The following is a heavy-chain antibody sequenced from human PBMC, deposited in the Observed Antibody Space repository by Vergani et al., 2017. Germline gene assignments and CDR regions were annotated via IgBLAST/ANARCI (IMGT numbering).Heavy chain of an antibody. CDR1: GFTFSNYA. J-gene: IGHJ6*02. CDR2: ISGPGLST. CDR3: ARDCTSGGCPDNYGMDV. Sequence: EVHLLESGGGLVQSGGSLRLSCAASGFTFSNYAVSWVRQAPGRGLAWVSSISGPGLSTYYADSVKGRFSISRDNTNNSLFLQLRSLRAEDAAVYYCARDCTSGGCPDNYGMDVWGQGATVTVSS. D-gene: IGHD2-8*01. V-gene: IGHV3-23*01.